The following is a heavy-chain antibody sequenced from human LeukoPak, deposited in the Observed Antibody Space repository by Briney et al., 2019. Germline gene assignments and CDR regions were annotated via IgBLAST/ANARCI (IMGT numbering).Heavy chain of an antibody. CDR2: ISGSGGST. CDR1: GFTFSSYA. J-gene: IGHJ4*02. D-gene: IGHD5-18*01. V-gene: IGHV3-23*01. Sequence: GGSLRLSCAASGFTFSSYAMSWVRQAPGKGLEWVSAISGSGGSTYYADSVKGRFTISRDNSKNTLYLQMTSLRAEDTAVYYCAKDNYSYGLKAYNSGQGTLVTVSS. CDR3: AKDNYSYGLKAYN.